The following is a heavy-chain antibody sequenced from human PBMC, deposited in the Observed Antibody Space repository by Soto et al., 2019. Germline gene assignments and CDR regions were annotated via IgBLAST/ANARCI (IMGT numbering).Heavy chain of an antibody. CDR2: ISGDGTTQ. CDR3: AGDPFYYASGF. Sequence: QVQLVESGGGLVEPGGSLRLSCVASGFKFGDHYMTWIRQAPGKGLEWVSKISGDGTTQYYADSVKGRFTVSRDNAKNSLHLQMNSLRAEDTALYYCAGDPFYYASGFWGQGTLVTVSS. CDR1: GFKFGDHY. D-gene: IGHD3-10*01. V-gene: IGHV3-11*01. J-gene: IGHJ4*02.